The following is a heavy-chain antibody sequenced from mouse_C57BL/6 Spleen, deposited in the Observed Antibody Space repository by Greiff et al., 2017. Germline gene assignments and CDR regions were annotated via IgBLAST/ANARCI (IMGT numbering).Heavy chain of an antibody. V-gene: IGHV1-52*01. CDR3: ARRGNYVPLDY. CDR2: IDPSDSDT. J-gene: IGHJ2*01. Sequence: QVQLQQPGAELVRPGSSVKLSCKASGYTFTSYWMHWVKQRPIQGLEWIGNIDPSDSDTHYNQKFKDKATLTVDKSSSTAYMQLSSLTSEDSAVYYCARRGNYVPLDYWGQGTTLTVSS. CDR1: GYTFTSYW. D-gene: IGHD2-1*01.